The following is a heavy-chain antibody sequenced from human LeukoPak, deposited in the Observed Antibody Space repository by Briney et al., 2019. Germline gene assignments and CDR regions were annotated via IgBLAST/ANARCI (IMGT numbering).Heavy chain of an antibody. J-gene: IGHJ4*02. Sequence: ASETLSVTCAVYGGSFSGYYWSWIRQPPGKGLEWIGEINHSGSPNYNPSLKSRVTISVDTSKNQFSLKLSSVTAADTAVYYCARVPFKYSSSWLYYFDYWGQGTLVTVSS. CDR3: ARVPFKYSSSWLYYFDY. CDR1: GGSFSGYY. D-gene: IGHD6-13*01. CDR2: INHSGSP. V-gene: IGHV4-34*01.